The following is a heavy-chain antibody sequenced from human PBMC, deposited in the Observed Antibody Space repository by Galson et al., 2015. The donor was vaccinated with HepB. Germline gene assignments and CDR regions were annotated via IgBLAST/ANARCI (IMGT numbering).Heavy chain of an antibody. CDR2: IKSKTDGGTT. CDR1: GFTFSNAW. V-gene: IGHV3-15*01. Sequence: SLRLSCAASGFTFSNAWMSWVRQAPGKGLEWVGRIKSKTDGGTTDYAAPVKGRFTISRDDSKNTLYLQMNSLKTEDTAVYYCTIRFSVAGSGMDVWGQGTTVTVSS. J-gene: IGHJ6*02. CDR3: TIRFSVAGSGMDV. D-gene: IGHD6-19*01.